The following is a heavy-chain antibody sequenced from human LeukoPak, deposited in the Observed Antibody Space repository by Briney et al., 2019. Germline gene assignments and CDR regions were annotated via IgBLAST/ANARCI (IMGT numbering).Heavy chain of an antibody. CDR1: GFTFSTYA. CDR2: ITSNGGST. V-gene: IGHV3-64D*06. CDR3: VKSGGSYYYGSGSSLFDY. J-gene: IGHJ4*02. D-gene: IGHD3-10*01. Sequence: GGSLRLSCSASGFTFSTYAMHWVRQAPGKGLEYVSAITSNGGSTYYADSVKGRFTISRDNSKNTLYLQMSSLRPEDTAVYYCVKSGGSYYYGSGSSLFDYWGQGTLVTVSS.